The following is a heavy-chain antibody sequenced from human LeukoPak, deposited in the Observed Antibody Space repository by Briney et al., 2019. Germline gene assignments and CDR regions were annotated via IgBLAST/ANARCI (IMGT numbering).Heavy chain of an antibody. CDR2: THYGGST. D-gene: IGHD4-17*01. J-gene: IGHJ6*02. V-gene: IGHV4-39*01. CDR3: ARLRTATSYGKEV. CDR1: GGSISSSSYF. Sequence: SETLSLTCTVSGGSISSSSYFWGWIRQSPGKGLEWIGSTHYGGSTYYNPSLQSRVTISVDTSKNQFSLKLSSVTVADTAVYYWARLRTATSYGKEVWGQGTTVTVSS.